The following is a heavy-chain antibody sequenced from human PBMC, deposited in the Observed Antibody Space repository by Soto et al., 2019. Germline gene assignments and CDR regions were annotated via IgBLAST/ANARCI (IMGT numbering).Heavy chain of an antibody. J-gene: IGHJ6*02. Sequence: QVQLVQSGAEVKKPGSSVKVSCKASGGTFSSFTISWVRQAPGQGLEWMGGSIPIYGTANYAQKFQGRVTITAAASTRTAYMELSSLRSEDTAVYYCAKDRRADWESYYFYTMDVWGQGTTVTVSS. CDR3: AKDRRADWESYYFYTMDV. CDR2: SIPIYGTA. D-gene: IGHD1-26*01. V-gene: IGHV1-69*01. CDR1: GGTFSSFT.